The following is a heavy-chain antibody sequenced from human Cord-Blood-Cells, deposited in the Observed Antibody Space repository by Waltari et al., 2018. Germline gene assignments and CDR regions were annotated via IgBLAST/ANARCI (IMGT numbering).Heavy chain of an antibody. CDR2: MNPNSGNT. Sequence: QVQVVQSGAAVKKHGASVKVSCKASGYTFPRSDIHWVRQATGQGLGWMGWMNPNSGNTGYAQKFQGRVTITRNTSISTAYMELSSLRSEDTAVYYCARTGPFDYWGQGTLVTVSS. CDR1: GYTFPRSD. D-gene: IGHD3-10*01. V-gene: IGHV1-8*03. J-gene: IGHJ4*02. CDR3: ARTGPFDY.